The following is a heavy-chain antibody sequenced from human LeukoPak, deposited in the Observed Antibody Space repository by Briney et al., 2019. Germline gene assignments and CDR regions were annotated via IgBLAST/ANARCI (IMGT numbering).Heavy chain of an antibody. V-gene: IGHV4-39*01. Sequence: SETLSLTCTVSGASIRGSSYYWAWIRQTPGKGLEWIGSIYYSGSTHYTPSLKSRLAMSVDTSKNQFSLRVSSVTAADTAVYYCARNSSYYNTGGFDYWGQGILVTVSS. CDR2: IYYSGST. CDR3: ARNSSYYNTGGFDY. CDR1: GASIRGSSYY. J-gene: IGHJ4*02. D-gene: IGHD3-10*01.